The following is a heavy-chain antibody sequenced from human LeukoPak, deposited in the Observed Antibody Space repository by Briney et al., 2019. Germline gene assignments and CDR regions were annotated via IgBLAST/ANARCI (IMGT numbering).Heavy chain of an antibody. CDR1: GFTFRDYS. Sequence: GDSLRLSCAASGFTFRDYSMNWVRQAPGKGPQWVASISTSSTYIYYADSVKGRFTISRDDARRSLRLQMNSLRSEDTAVYYCARGLRYSSSWYNFDYWGQGTLVTVSS. CDR2: ISTSSTYI. CDR3: ARGLRYSSSWYNFDY. V-gene: IGHV3-21*01. D-gene: IGHD6-13*01. J-gene: IGHJ4*02.